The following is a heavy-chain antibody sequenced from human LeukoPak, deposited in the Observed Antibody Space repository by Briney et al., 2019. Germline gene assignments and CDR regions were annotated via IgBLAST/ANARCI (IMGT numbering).Heavy chain of an antibody. J-gene: IGHJ5*02. CDR2: IYYSGST. Sequence: SETLSLTCTVSGGSISSSSYYWGWIRQPPGKGPEWIGSIYYSGSTYYNPSLKSRVTISVDTSKNQFSLKLSSVTAAYTAVYYCARAKDSSSWYSAGIWYNWFDPWGQGTLVTVSS. CDR1: GGSISSSSYY. D-gene: IGHD6-13*01. CDR3: ARAKDSSSWYSAGIWYNWFDP. V-gene: IGHV4-39*07.